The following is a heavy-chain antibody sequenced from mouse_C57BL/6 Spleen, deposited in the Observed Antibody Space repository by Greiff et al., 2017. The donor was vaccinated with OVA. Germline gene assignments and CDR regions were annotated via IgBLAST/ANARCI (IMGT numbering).Heavy chain of an antibody. CDR2: ISSGGSYT. CDR3: ARGVNDYVFAY. D-gene: IGHD2-4*01. Sequence: DVHLVESGGDLVKPGGSLKLSCAASGFTFSSYGMSWVRQTPDKRLEWVATISSGGSYTYYPDSVKGRFTISRDNAKNTLYLQMSSLKSEDTAMYYCARGVNDYVFAYWGQGTLVTVSA. CDR1: GFTFSSYG. V-gene: IGHV5-6*01. J-gene: IGHJ3*01.